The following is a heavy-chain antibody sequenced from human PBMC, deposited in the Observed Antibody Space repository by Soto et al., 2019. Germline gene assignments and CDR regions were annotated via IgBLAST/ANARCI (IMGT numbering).Heavy chain of an antibody. D-gene: IGHD6-19*01. Sequence: ASVKVSCKASGYTFTGYYMHWVRQAPGQGLEWMGWINPNSGGTNYAQKFQGRVTMTRDTSISTAYMELSRLRSDDTAVYYCARVRDSSGWSPFDYWGQRTLVTVSS. V-gene: IGHV1-2*02. J-gene: IGHJ4*02. CDR3: ARVRDSSGWSPFDY. CDR2: INPNSGGT. CDR1: GYTFTGYY.